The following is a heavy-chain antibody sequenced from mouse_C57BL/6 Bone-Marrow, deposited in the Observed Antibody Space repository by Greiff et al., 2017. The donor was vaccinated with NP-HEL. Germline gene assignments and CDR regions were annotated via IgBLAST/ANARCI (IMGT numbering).Heavy chain of an antibody. CDR1: GYAFSSSW. D-gene: IGHD1-1*01. CDR3: ERNYGSSHPAWFAY. CDR2: IYPGDGDT. Sequence: VQLQQSGPELVKPGASVKISCKASGYAFSSSWMNWVKQRPGQGLEWIGRIYPGDGDTNYNGQFKGKATLTADKSSSTAYMQLSSLASADSAVYFCERNYGSSHPAWFAYWGQGTLVTVSA. V-gene: IGHV1-82*01. J-gene: IGHJ3*01.